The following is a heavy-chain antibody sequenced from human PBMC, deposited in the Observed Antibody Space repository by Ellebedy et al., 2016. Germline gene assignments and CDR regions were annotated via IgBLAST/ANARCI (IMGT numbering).Heavy chain of an antibody. CDR3: ARGRGRYYSVIDY. D-gene: IGHD1-26*01. J-gene: IGHJ4*02. Sequence: LRLSCAISGDSVSSNIVAWNWIRQSPSRGLEWLGRTYYTSRWDNDYAASVKSRITINPDTSKNQFSLQLSSVTPEDTAVYYCARGRGRYYSVIDYWGQGTLITVSS. CDR2: TYYTSRWDN. CDR1: GDSVSSNIVA. V-gene: IGHV6-1*01.